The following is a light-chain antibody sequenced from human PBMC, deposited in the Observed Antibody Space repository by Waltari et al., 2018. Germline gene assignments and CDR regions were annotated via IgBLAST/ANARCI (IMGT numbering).Light chain of an antibody. CDR3: SSYTSSSLNV. CDR1: SSDVGGYHY. J-gene: IGLJ6*01. V-gene: IGLV2-14*03. Sequence: QSALTQPASVSGSPGQSITISCTGTSSDVGGYHYVSWYQQHPGKAPKLMIYDVSNRPSGVSNRFSGSKSGNTASLTISGLQAEDEADYYCSSYTSSSLNVFGSGTKVTVL. CDR2: DVS.